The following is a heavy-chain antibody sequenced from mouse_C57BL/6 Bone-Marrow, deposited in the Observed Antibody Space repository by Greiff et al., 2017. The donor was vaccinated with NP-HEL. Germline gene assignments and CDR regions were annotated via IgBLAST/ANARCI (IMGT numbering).Heavy chain of an antibody. J-gene: IGHJ4*01. V-gene: IGHV1-59*01. CDR2: IDPSDSYT. CDR1: GYTFTSYW. Sequence: VQLQQPGAELVRPGTSVKLSCKASGYTFTSYWMHWVKQRPGQGLEWIGVIDPSDSYTNYNQKFKGKATLTVDTSSSTAYMQLSSLTSDDSAVYYCARDYGSSYGYAMDYWGQGTSVTVSS. CDR3: ARDYGSSYGYAMDY. D-gene: IGHD1-1*01.